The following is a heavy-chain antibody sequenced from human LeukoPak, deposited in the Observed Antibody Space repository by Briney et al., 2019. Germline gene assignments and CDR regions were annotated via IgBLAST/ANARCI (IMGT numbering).Heavy chain of an antibody. CDR2: IYYSGST. D-gene: IGHD5-18*01. V-gene: IGHV4-59*01. J-gene: IGHJ4*02. CDR3: ARRRGYSLDY. Sequence: LETLSLTCTVSGGSISSYYWSWIRQPPGKGLEWIGYIYYSGSTNYNPSLKSRVTISVDTSKNQFSLKLSSVTAADTAVYYCARRRGYSLDYWGQGTLVTVSS. CDR1: GGSISSYY.